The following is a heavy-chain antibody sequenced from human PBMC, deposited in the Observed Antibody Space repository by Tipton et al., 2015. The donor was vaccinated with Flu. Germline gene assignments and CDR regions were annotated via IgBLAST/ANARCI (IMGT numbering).Heavy chain of an antibody. CDR1: GFIFSSYG. J-gene: IGHJ4*02. D-gene: IGHD4-17*01. Sequence: SLRLSCAASGFIFSSYGMHWVRQAPGKGLEWVAVIWSDGSKKYYADSVKGRFTISRDNSKNTLYLQMNSLRAEDTAVYYCAKEWTTVATSEFCDYWGQGTLVTVSS. CDR2: IWSDGSKK. CDR3: AKEWTTVATSEFCDY. V-gene: IGHV3-33*06.